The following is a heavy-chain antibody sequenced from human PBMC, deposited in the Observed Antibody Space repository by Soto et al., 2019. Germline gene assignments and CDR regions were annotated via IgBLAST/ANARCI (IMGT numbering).Heavy chain of an antibody. CDR1: GYSITGYS. CDR2: ISPYNGNT. CDR3: ARTAIAAEYNWFDP. D-gene: IGHD6-13*01. J-gene: IGHJ5*02. V-gene: IGHV1-18*04. Sequence: ASVKVSCKSSGYSITGYSMHWVRQAPGQGLEWMGWISPYNGNTNYAQKLQGRVTMTTDTSTSTAYMELRSLRSDDTAVYYCARTAIAAEYNWFDPWGQGTLVTVSS.